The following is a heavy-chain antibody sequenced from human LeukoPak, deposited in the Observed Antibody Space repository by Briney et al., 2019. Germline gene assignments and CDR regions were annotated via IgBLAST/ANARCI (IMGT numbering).Heavy chain of an antibody. J-gene: IGHJ6*04. CDR2: IEYDGTDT. V-gene: IGHV3-30*02. Sequence: GGSLRLSCAASGFTFSNYGMHWVRQAPGKGLEWVAFIEYDGTDTHFADSVRGRFTISRENSEDTLYLQIITLRAVDTAVYYCARNRLRATATYMDVWGKGTTVTVSS. CDR1: GFTFSNYG. CDR3: ARNRLRATATYMDV. D-gene: IGHD2-15*01.